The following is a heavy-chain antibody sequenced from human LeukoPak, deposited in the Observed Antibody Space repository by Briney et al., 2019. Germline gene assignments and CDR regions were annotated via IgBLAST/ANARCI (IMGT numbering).Heavy chain of an antibody. CDR1: GFTFDDYG. V-gene: IGHV3-20*04. D-gene: IGHD2-21*02. CDR2: INWNGGST. Sequence: GGSLRLSCAASGFTFDDYGMSWVRQAPGKGLEWVSGINWNGGSTGYADSVKGRFTISGDNAKNSLYLQMNSLRAEDTALYYCAREEGDCGGDCYYWLRAFDIWGQGTMVTVSS. J-gene: IGHJ3*02. CDR3: AREEGDCGGDCYYWLRAFDI.